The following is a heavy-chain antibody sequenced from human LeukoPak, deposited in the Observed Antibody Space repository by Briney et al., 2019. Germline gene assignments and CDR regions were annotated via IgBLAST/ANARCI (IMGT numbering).Heavy chain of an antibody. V-gene: IGHV3-30*18. D-gene: IGHD3-9*01. CDR1: GFTFSSYG. CDR2: ISYDGSNK. Sequence: GGSLRLSCAASGFTFSSYGMHWVRQAPGKGLEWVAVISYDGSNKYYADSVKGRFTISRDNSKNTLYLRMNSLRAEDTAVYYCAKDGHHYDILTGYAGDGMDVWGQGTTVTVSS. J-gene: IGHJ6*02. CDR3: AKDGHHYDILTGYAGDGMDV.